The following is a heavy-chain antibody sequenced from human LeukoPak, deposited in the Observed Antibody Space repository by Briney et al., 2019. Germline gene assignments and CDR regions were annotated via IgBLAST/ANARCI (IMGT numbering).Heavy chain of an antibody. D-gene: IGHD3-22*01. CDR1: GYSFTNHW. Sequence: GESLKISCKGPGYSFTNHWIGWVRQMPGKGLEWMGVIYPGDSDTRYSPSFQGQVTISADTSISTAYLQWSSLKASDTAMYYCARRSLYYYDSSGFYFDSWGQGTLVTVSS. CDR3: ARRSLYYYDSSGFYFDS. CDR2: IYPGDSDT. J-gene: IGHJ4*02. V-gene: IGHV5-51*01.